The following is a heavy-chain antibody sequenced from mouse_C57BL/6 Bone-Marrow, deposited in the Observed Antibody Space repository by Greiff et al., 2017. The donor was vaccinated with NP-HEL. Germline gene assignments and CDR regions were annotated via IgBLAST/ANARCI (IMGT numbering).Heavy chain of an antibody. D-gene: IGHD1-1*01. Sequence: DVHLVESGGGLVKPGGSLKLSCAASGFTFSDYGMHWVRQAPEKGLEWVAYISSGSSTIYYADTVKGRFTISRDSAKNTLFLQMTSLRSEDTAMYYCARPDYYYDSSPWFAYWGQGTLVTVST. CDR2: ISSGSSTI. CDR3: ARPDYYYDSSPWFAY. CDR1: GFTFSDYG. V-gene: IGHV5-17*01. J-gene: IGHJ3*01.